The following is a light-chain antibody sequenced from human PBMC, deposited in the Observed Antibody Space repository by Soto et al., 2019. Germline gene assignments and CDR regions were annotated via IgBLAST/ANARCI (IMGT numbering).Light chain of an antibody. Sequence: EIVLTQSPGTLSLSPGERATLSCRASQSVSSNYLAWYQQKPGQAPRLLIYGASSRATGISDMFSGSGSGTDFTLTITSLEPDDFAVYYCQQYGSSPLYTFGQGTKLEIK. CDR3: QQYGSSPLYT. CDR2: GAS. J-gene: IGKJ2*01. V-gene: IGKV3-20*01. CDR1: QSVSSNY.